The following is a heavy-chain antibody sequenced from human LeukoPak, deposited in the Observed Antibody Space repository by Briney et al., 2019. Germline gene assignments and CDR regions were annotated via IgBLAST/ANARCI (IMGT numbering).Heavy chain of an antibody. CDR3: ARDLSRSYASFDY. J-gene: IGHJ4*02. V-gene: IGHV3-30*02. Sequence: PGGSLRLSCAASGFIFSDYGMHWVRQAPGKGLEWVAFIRYDENDENNKYYAGSVKGRFTISRDNSKNTLYLQMNSLRAEDTAVYYCARDLSRSYASFDYWGQGTLVTVSS. CDR1: GFIFSDYG. D-gene: IGHD1-26*01. CDR2: IRYDENDENNK.